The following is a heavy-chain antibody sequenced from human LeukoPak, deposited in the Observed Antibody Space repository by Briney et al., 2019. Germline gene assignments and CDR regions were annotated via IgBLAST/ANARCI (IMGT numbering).Heavy chain of an antibody. CDR3: AKDQVWIVVGSFDY. D-gene: IGHD3-22*01. Sequence: GRSLRLSCAASGISFGDYAMTWVRQAPGKGLEWVSGISGSGGSTYYADSVKGRFTISRDNSKSTLYLQMTSLRAEDTAVYCCAKDQVWIVVGSFDYGGRGTLVTVS. V-gene: IGHV3-23*01. CDR2: ISGSGGST. J-gene: IGHJ4*02. CDR1: GISFGDYA.